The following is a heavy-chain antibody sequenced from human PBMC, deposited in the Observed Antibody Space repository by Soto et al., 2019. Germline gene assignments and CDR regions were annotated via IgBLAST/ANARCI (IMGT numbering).Heavy chain of an antibody. CDR1: GVTFSSYS. V-gene: IGHV3-48*01. CDR3: ARELGFDAVARMDV. Sequence: EVQLEESGGGLVQPGGSLRLSCTASGVTFSSYSMVWVRQAPGKGLEWVSYISSSSSSIYYADSVKGRFTTSREHAKNSTYLQMNSLRVEDTGVYYCARELGFDAVARMDVWGQGTTVTVSS. CDR2: ISSSSSSI. J-gene: IGHJ6*02. D-gene: IGHD6-19*01.